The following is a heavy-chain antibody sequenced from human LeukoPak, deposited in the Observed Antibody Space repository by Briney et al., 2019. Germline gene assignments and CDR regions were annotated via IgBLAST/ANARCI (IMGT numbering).Heavy chain of an antibody. CDR3: ARSAVDTAIVTVY. J-gene: IGHJ4*02. V-gene: IGHV3-30-3*01. CDR1: GFTFSSYA. CDR2: ISYDGSNK. Sequence: GRSLRLSCAASGFTFSSYAMHWVRQAPGKGLEWVAVISYDGSNKYYADSVKGRFTVSRDNSKNTLYLQTNSLRAEDTAVYYCARSAVDTAIVTVYWGQGTLVTVSS. D-gene: IGHD5-18*01.